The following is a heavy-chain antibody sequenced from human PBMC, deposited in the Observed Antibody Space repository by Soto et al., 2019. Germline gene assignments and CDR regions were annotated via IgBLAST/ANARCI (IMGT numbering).Heavy chain of an antibody. D-gene: IGHD3-16*01. CDR2: MYYSGST. CDR1: GGSISSYY. V-gene: IGHV4-59*01. Sequence: SETLSLTYSVSGGSISSYYWSWIRQPPGKGLEWIGYMYYSGSTNYNPSLKSRVTISVDTSKNQFSLKLSSVTAADTAVNYCARDFFSGGAFDIWGQGTMVT. CDR3: ARDFFSGGAFDI. J-gene: IGHJ3*02.